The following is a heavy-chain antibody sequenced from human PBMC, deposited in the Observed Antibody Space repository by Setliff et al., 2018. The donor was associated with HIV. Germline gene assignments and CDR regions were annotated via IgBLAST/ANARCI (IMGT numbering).Heavy chain of an antibody. Sequence: GGSLRLSCAASGFTISNDWMTWVRQAPGKGLEWVANVKKDESEKYYADSVKGRFTISRDNAGRSLYLQMNSLKVEDTAVYYCTAGHYGPNPWGQGTPVTVSS. CDR3: TAGHYGPNP. D-gene: IGHD3-10*01. CDR1: GFTISNDW. CDR2: VKKDESEK. J-gene: IGHJ5*01. V-gene: IGHV3-7*01.